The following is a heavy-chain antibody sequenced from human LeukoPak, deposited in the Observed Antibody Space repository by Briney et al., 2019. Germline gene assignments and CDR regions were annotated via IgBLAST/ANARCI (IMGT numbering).Heavy chain of an antibody. Sequence: GSLRLSCAASGFTFSNYYMSWIRQAPGKGLEWIGEINHSGSTNYNPSLKSRVTISVDTSKNQFSLKLSSVTAADTAVYYCARGKLADAFDIWGQGTMVTVSS. V-gene: IGHV4-34*01. D-gene: IGHD1-1*01. CDR2: INHSGST. J-gene: IGHJ3*02. CDR1: GFTFSNYY. CDR3: ARGKLADAFDI.